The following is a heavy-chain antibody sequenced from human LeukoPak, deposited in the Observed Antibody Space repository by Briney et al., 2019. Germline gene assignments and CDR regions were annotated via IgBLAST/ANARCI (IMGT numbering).Heavy chain of an antibody. CDR2: ISSSSSYI. Sequence: GGSLRLSCAASGFTFSSYSMNWVRQAPGKGLEWVSSISSSSSYIYYADSVKGRFTISRDNAKNSLYLRMNSLRAEDTAVYYCARDPNYDFWSPTRERWFDPWGQGTLVTVSS. D-gene: IGHD3-3*01. CDR3: ARDPNYDFWSPTRERWFDP. J-gene: IGHJ5*02. CDR1: GFTFSSYS. V-gene: IGHV3-21*01.